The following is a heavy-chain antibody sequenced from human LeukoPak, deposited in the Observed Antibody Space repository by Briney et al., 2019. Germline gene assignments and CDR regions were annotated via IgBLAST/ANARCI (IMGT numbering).Heavy chain of an antibody. CDR3: ARDPPHVSSSWMGYYFDY. CDR2: ISSSSDYI. V-gene: IGHV3-21*01. Sequence: PGGSLRLSRVASGFSFSSHPMNWVRQAPGKGLEWVSSISSSSDYIDYADSVKGRFTISRDNAKNSLYLQMNSLRAEDTAVYYCARDPPHVSSSWMGYYFDYWGQGTLVTVSS. CDR1: GFSFSSHP. J-gene: IGHJ4*02. D-gene: IGHD6-13*01.